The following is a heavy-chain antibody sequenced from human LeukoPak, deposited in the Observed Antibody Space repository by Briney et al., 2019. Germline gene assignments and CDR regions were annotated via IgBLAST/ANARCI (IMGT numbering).Heavy chain of an antibody. V-gene: IGHV6-1*01. Sequence: SQTLSLTCAISGDSVSSNSAAWNWIRQSPSRGLEWLGRPYYRSKWYNDYAVSVKSRITINPDTSKNQFSLQLNSVPPEDTAVYYCARGRLARGSWSFDPWGQGTLVTVSS. J-gene: IGHJ5*02. CDR3: ARGRLARGSWSFDP. CDR2: PYYRSKWYN. D-gene: IGHD6-13*01. CDR1: GDSVSSNSAA.